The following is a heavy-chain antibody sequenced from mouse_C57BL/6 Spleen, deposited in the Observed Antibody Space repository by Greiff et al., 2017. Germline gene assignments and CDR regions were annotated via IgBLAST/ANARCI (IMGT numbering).Heavy chain of an antibody. Sequence: QVQLQQPGAELVKPGASVKLSCKASGYTFTSYWMHWVKQRPGQGLEWIGMIHPNSGSTNYNEKFKSKATLTVDKSSSTAYMQLSSLTSEDSAVYYCARSGNLGAWFAYWGQGTLVTVSA. V-gene: IGHV1-64*01. CDR1: GYTFTSYW. J-gene: IGHJ3*01. CDR3: ARSGNLGAWFAY. D-gene: IGHD2-1*01. CDR2: IHPNSGST.